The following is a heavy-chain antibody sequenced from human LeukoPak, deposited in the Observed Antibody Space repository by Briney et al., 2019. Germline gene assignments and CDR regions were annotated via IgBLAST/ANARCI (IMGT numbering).Heavy chain of an antibody. J-gene: IGHJ4*02. V-gene: IGHV3-23*01. CDR1: EFTLTSNY. D-gene: IGHD6-19*01. CDR3: AKEGLWSSSGLPFDY. CDR2: ISGSGGST. Sequence: GGSLRLSCAASEFTLTSNYMSWVRQAPGRGLEWVSGISGSGGSTYYADSVKGHFTISRDNSKNTLYLQMNSLRAEDTAVYYCAKEGLWSSSGLPFDYWGQGTLVTISS.